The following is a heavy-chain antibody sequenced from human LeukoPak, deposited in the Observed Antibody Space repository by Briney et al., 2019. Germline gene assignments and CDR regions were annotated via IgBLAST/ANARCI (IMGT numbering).Heavy chain of an antibody. CDR3: ATAYCSSTSCYAGYYYYGMDV. CDR2: FDPGDDET. CDR1: GYSLSELS. J-gene: IGHJ6*02. D-gene: IGHD2-2*01. Sequence: GASVKVSCKVSGYSLSELSTHWVRQAPGQGLEWMGGFDPGDDETIYAQKFQGRVTMTEDTSTDTAYLELSSLRSEDTAVYYCATAYCSSTSCYAGYYYYGMDVWGQGTTVTVSS. V-gene: IGHV1-24*01.